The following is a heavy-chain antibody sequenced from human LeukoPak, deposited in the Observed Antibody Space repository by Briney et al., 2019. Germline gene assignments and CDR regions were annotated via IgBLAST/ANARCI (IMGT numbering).Heavy chain of an antibody. CDR2: ISYDGSNK. CDR1: GFPFSNYA. D-gene: IGHD3-22*01. Sequence: GSLRLSCAASGFPFSNYAMHWVRQAPGKGLEWVAVISYDGSNKYYADSVKGRFTISRDNSKNTLYLQMNSLRAEDTAVYYCARAYHYYDSSGYYGYFQHWGQGTLVTVSS. CDR3: ARAYHYYDSSGYYGYFQH. V-gene: IGHV3-30-3*01. J-gene: IGHJ1*01.